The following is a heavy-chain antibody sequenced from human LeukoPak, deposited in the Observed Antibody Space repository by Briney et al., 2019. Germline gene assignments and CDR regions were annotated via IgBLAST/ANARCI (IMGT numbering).Heavy chain of an antibody. Sequence: SVEVSCKASGGTFSSYAIRWVRQAPGQGLEWMGGIIPIFGTANYAQKFQGRVTITADESTSTAYMELSSLRSEDTAVYYCARVGKPPGVEWFDPWGQGTLVTVSS. CDR3: ARVGKPPGVEWFDP. CDR1: GGTFSSYA. V-gene: IGHV1-69*13. CDR2: IIPIFGTA. D-gene: IGHD5-24*01. J-gene: IGHJ5*02.